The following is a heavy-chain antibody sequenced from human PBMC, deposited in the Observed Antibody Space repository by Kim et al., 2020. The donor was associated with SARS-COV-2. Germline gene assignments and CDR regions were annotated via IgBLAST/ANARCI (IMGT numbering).Heavy chain of an antibody. Sequence: GGSLRLSCTASGFTFGDYAMSWFRQAPGKGLEWVGFIRSKAYGGTTEYAASVKGRFTISRDDSKSIAYLQMNSLKTEDTAVYYCTRAHIVVVPAESMQYYYYGMDVWGQGTTVTVSS. D-gene: IGHD2-2*01. CDR3: TRAHIVVVPAESMQYYYYGMDV. V-gene: IGHV3-49*03. J-gene: IGHJ6*02. CDR1: GFTFGDYA. CDR2: IRSKAYGGTT.